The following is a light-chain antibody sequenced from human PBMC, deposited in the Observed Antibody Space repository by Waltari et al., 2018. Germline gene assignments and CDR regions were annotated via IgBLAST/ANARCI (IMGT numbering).Light chain of an antibody. CDR2: GND. V-gene: IGLV1-44*01. J-gene: IGLJ1*01. Sequence: QSVLTQPPSASGTPGQTVTISCSGSSSHIGTNTVNWYQQLPGTAPKVVIYGNDQRPSGVPDRFSGSKSGTSASLAISGFQSEDEADYYCAAWDDTLNGHFVFGTGTKVTVL. CDR1: SSHIGTNT. CDR3: AAWDDTLNGHFV.